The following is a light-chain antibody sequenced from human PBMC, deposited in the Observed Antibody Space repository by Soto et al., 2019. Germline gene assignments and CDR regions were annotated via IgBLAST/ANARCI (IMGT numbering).Light chain of an antibody. CDR3: QQYGSSSPIT. CDR2: GAS. Sequence: EIVLTQSPGTLSLSPGERATLSCRASQSVESRFLAWYQQKPGQGPRLLIYGASSRATGIPDRFSGGGSGTDFTLTISRLEPEDFAVYYCQQYGSSSPITFGQGTRLEIK. V-gene: IGKV3-20*01. CDR1: QSVESRF. J-gene: IGKJ5*01.